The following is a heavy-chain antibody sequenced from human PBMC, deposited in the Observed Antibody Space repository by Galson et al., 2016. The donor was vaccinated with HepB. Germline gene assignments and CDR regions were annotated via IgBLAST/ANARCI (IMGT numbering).Heavy chain of an antibody. CDR3: ARVSGMFASYFDY. J-gene: IGHJ4*02. CDR1: GFISGGYE. CDR2: ISASGTDI. Sequence: SLRLSCACSGFISGGYEMLWVRQGPGQGLDVIAYISASGTDIRCADSVRGRFAVSRDIAKNSLFLQMNSLRAEDTAVYFCARVSGMFASYFDYWGQGALVTVS. D-gene: IGHD3-10*01. V-gene: IGHV3-48*03.